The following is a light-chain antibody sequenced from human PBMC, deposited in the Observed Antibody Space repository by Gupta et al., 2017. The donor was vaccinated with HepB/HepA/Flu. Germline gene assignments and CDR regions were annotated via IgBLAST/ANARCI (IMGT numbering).Light chain of an antibody. CDR3: NSRDSSGNLSWV. V-gene: IGLV3-19*01. CDR2: GKN. Sequence: SSELTQDPAVSVALGQTVRITCQGDSLRSYYASWYQQKPGQAPVLVIYGKNNRPSGIPDRFSGSSSGNTASLTITGAQAEDEADYDCNSRDSSGNLSWVFGGGTKLTVL. CDR1: SLRSYY. J-gene: IGLJ3*02.